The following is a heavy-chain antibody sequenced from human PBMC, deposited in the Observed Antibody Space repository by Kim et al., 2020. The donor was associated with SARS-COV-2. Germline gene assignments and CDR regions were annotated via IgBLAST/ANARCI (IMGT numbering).Heavy chain of an antibody. D-gene: IGHD1-26*01. J-gene: IGHJ5*02. Sequence: SETLSLTCTVSGASISSSSYYWGWIRQPPGKGLEWIGNIYYSGSTYYTPSLKSRVTISLDTSKNQFSLRLSSVTAADTAVYYCVRSQWELYWFDPWGPGTLVTVSS. CDR3: VRSQWELYWFDP. CDR1: GASISSSSYY. V-gene: IGHV4-39*01. CDR2: IYYSGST.